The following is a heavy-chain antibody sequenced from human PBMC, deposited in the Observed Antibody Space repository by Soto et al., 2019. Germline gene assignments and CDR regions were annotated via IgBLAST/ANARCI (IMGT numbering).Heavy chain of an antibody. J-gene: IGHJ5*02. CDR3: ARVNYDSFNWFDP. V-gene: IGHV3-53*01. CDR1: GFTVSSNY. Sequence: EVQLVESGGGLIQPGGSLRLSCAASGFTVSSNYMSWVRQAPGKGLEWVSVIYSGGSTYYADSVNGRFTISRDNSKNTLYLQMNSLRAEYTAVYYCARVNYDSFNWFDPWGQGTLVTVSS. D-gene: IGHD3-22*01. CDR2: IYSGGST.